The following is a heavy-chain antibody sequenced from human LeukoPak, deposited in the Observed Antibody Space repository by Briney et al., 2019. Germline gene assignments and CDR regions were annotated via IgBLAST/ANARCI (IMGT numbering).Heavy chain of an antibody. CDR1: VGSISSSSYC. Sequence: SGTLSLTCTVSVGSISSSSYCWGWIRLPPGKWLGWIGSIYYSGSTYYNPSLKSRVTISVDTSKNQFSLKLSSVTAADTAVYYCARDPRGYSSSWNGGNWFDPWGQGTLVTVSS. CDR3: ARDPRGYSSSWNGGNWFDP. D-gene: IGHD6-13*01. V-gene: IGHV4-39*07. CDR2: IYYSGST. J-gene: IGHJ5*02.